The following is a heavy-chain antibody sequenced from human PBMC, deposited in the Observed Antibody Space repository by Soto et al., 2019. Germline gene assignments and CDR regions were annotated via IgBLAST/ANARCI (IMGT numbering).Heavy chain of an antibody. CDR1: GYSFTNYY. D-gene: IGHD6-6*01. CDR2: LNPSDGTI. V-gene: IGHV1-46*04. J-gene: IGHJ6*02. Sequence: SVKVSCKASGYSFTNYYVHWVRQAPGQGLEWMGILNPSDGTITYAQKLQGRVTMTRDTSTSTVYMELSSLRSEDTAVYFCARGSTSGIATRGYYYYYGLDVWGQGTTVTVSS. CDR3: ARGSTSGIATRGYYYYYGLDV.